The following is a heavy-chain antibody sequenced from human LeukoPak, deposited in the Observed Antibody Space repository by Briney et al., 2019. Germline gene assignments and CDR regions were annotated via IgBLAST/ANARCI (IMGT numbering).Heavy chain of an antibody. J-gene: IGHJ5*02. CDR1: GYTFTSYD. CDR3: ARGQNWNAPGTFDP. Sequence: GASVKVSCKASGYTFTSYDINWVRQATGQGLEWMGWMNPNSGNTGYAQKFQGRVTITRNTSISTAYMELSSLRSEDTAVYYCARGQNWNAPGTFDPWGQGTLVTVSS. D-gene: IGHD1-1*01. V-gene: IGHV1-8*03. CDR2: MNPNSGNT.